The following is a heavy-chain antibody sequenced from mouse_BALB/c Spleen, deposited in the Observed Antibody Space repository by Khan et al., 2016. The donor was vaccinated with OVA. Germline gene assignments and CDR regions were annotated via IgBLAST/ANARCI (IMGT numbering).Heavy chain of an antibody. J-gene: IGHJ2*01. V-gene: IGHV1-5*01. Sequence: VQLQQSGTVLARPGASVKMSCKASGYSFVHYLMHWVKQRPGQVLEWVGTIYPGIIDTRYNQKFQDKARLTAVTSASTAYMELSSLTSEYSAVYYCTRSYDSYYFDYWGQGTTLTVSS. CDR2: IYPGIIDT. CDR1: GYSFVHYL. D-gene: IGHD2-4*01. CDR3: TRSYDSYYFDY.